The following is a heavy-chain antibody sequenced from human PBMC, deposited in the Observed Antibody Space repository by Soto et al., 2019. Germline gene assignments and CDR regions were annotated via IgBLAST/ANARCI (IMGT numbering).Heavy chain of an antibody. V-gene: IGHV3-30-3*01. CDR3: ARDPYSSSWYAGPGRHYYYYGMDV. CDR1: GFTFSSYA. J-gene: IGHJ6*02. Sequence: GGSLRLSCAASGFTFSSYAMHWVRQAPGKGLEWVAVISYDGSNKYYADSVKGRFTISRDNSKNTLYLQMNSLRAEDTAVYYCARDPYSSSWYAGPGRHYYYYGMDVWGQGTTVTVSS. D-gene: IGHD6-13*01. CDR2: ISYDGSNK.